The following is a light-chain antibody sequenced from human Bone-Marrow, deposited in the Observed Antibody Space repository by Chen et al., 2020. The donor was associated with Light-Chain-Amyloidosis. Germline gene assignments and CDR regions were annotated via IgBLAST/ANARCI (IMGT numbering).Light chain of an antibody. CDR3: QQYGTSPDYT. J-gene: IGKJ2*01. CDR2: GAS. CDR1: QSISKNY. V-gene: IGKV3-20*01. Sequence: EILLTQSPGTLALSPGERVTLSCRASQSISKNYVAWYQQRRGQAPRLLIYGASNRATGIPDRFSGSGSGTDFTLTISELEPEDFAVYYCQQYGTSPDYTFGQGTRL.